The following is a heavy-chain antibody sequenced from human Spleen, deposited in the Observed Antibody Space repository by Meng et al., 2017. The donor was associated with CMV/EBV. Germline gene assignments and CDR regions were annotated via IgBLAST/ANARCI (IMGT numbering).Heavy chain of an antibody. Sequence: YGGSFSGYYLSWIRQSQGEGREWSGESNNSESNKYRQSHRSRVTISLDTSNKQVSLRLTSVTAADTAVYDCERDFLHSGGYYALDYWGQGALVTVSS. V-gene: IGHV4-34*01. CDR2: SNNSESN. CDR1: GGSFSGYY. CDR3: ERDFLHSGGYYALDY. D-gene: IGHD3-22*01. J-gene: IGHJ4*02.